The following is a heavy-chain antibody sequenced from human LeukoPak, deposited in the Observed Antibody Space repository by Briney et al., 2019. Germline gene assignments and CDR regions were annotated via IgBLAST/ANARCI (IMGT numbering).Heavy chain of an antibody. V-gene: IGHV1-69*06. CDR2: IITIFGTA. CDR3: ARFPVGAYYDSSGLEDNWFDP. J-gene: IGHJ5*02. Sequence: VASVKVSCKASGGTFSSYAISWVRQAPGQGLEWMGGIITIFGTANYAQKFQGRVTITADKSTSTAYMELSSLRSEDTAVYYCARFPVGAYYDSSGLEDNWFDPWGQGTLVTVSS. CDR1: GGTFSSYA. D-gene: IGHD3-22*01.